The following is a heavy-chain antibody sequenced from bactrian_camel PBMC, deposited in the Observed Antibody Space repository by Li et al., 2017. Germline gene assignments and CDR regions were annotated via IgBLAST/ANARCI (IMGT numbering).Heavy chain of an antibody. CDR2: ISNDAGA. J-gene: IGHJ4*01. V-gene: IGHV3S53*01. Sequence: HVQLVESGGGSVPAGGSLRLTCTASASAYVAYVYAMAWFRQAPGKEREAVAGISNDAGAAYADSVQGRFTISQDKGKNTVYLLMNSLKPDDSGTYYCAYESGTTPDLCRRRGPGGYFGQGTQVTVS. CDR1: ASAYVAYVYA. D-gene: IGHD7*01.